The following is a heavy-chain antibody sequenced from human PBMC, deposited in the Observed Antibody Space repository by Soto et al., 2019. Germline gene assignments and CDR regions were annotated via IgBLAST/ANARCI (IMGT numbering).Heavy chain of an antibody. V-gene: IGHV1-69*01. J-gene: IGHJ4*02. CDR1: GATSSSNF. CDR3: ARDGGRHSGGIDY. Sequence: QVQLVQSGAEVKKLGPSVKFSGKPSGATSSSNFFNGWRQAPGQGLEWMGEIIPIFGTANYAQKFQGRVTITADESTSTAYMELSSLRSEDTAVYYCARDGGRHSGGIDYWGQGTLVTVSS. D-gene: IGHD1-26*01. CDR2: IIPIFGTA.